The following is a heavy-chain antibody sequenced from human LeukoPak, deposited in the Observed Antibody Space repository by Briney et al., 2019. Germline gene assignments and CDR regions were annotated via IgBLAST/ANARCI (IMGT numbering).Heavy chain of an antibody. J-gene: IGHJ6*02. CDR3: ARDRGYCSSTSCYSSYYYYGMDV. CDR2: ISYDGSNK. V-gene: IGHV3-30-3*01. CDR1: GFTFSSYA. D-gene: IGHD2-2*01. Sequence: GGSLRLSCAASGFTFSSYAMHWVRQAPGKGLEWVAVISYDGSNKYYADPVKGRFTISRDNSKNTLYLQMNSLRAEDTAVYYCARDRGYCSSTSCYSSYYYYGMDVWGQGTTVTVSS.